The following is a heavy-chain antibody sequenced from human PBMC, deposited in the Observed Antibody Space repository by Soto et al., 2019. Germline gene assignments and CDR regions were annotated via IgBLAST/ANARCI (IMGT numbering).Heavy chain of an antibody. D-gene: IGHD2-2*01. CDR1: GDSLISSGYY. V-gene: IGHV4-39*01. CDR3: ARHTGQLSPFDT. J-gene: IGHJ5*02. CDR2: IYYSGST. Sequence: SETLSLSCSLSGDSLISSGYYWGWIRQPPGKGLEWIGYIYYSGSTSYNPSLKSRVTISVDSSKIQFSLKLTSVPAAITVVYYCARHTGQLSPFDTWGLGTLVTVSS.